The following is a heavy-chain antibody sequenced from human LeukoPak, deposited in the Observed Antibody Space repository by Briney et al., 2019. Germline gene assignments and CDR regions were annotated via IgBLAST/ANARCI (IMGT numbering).Heavy chain of an antibody. CDR2: INPSGGST. CDR1: GYTFTSYY. Sequence: ASVKVSCKASGYTFTSYYMHWVRQAPGQGLEWMGIINPSGGSTSYAQKFQGRVTMTRDPSTSTVYMELSSLRSEDTAVYYCASQIARAVVPAAIRRVHWFDPWGQGTLVTVSS. V-gene: IGHV1-46*01. D-gene: IGHD2-2*01. CDR3: ASQIARAVVPAAIRRVHWFDP. J-gene: IGHJ5*02.